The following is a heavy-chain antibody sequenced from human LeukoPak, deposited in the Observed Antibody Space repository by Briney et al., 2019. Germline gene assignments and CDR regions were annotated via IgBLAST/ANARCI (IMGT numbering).Heavy chain of an antibody. CDR1: GFTFSTSI. Sequence: PGGPLRLSCTASGFTFSTSIINWVRQAPGKGLEWVSYISSSGSTIYYADSVKGRFTISRDNAKNSLYLQMNSLRAEDTAVYYCARWGYSSGYYYDYWGQGTLVTVSS. V-gene: IGHV3-48*03. CDR3: ARWGYSSGYYYDY. D-gene: IGHD3-22*01. J-gene: IGHJ4*02. CDR2: ISSSGSTI.